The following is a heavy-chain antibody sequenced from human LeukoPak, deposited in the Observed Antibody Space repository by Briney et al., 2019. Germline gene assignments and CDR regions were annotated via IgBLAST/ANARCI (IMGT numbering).Heavy chain of an antibody. D-gene: IGHD6-13*01. CDR2: ISYDGSNK. Sequence: GGSLRLSCAASGFTFSRYGMSWVRQAPGKGLEWVAVISYDGSNKYYADSVKGRFTISRDNSKNTLYLQMNSLRAEDTAVYYCARGYSSSWYSRPFDYWGQGTLVTVSS. J-gene: IGHJ4*02. V-gene: IGHV3-30*03. CDR3: ARGYSSSWYSRPFDY. CDR1: GFTFSRYG.